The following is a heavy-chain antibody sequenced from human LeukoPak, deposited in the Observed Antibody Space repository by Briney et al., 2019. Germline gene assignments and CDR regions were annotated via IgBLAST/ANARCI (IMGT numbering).Heavy chain of an antibody. D-gene: IGHD2-21*02. CDR3: ARVAYWVTADQITDAFDV. V-gene: IGHV3-23*01. CDR1: GFTFSSYA. CDR2: ISGSGGST. J-gene: IGHJ3*01. Sequence: GGSLRLSCAASGFTFSSYAMSWVRQAPGKGLEWVSAISGSGGSTYYADSVKGRFTISRDNSRSTLYLQMNSLRAEDTAVYFCARVAYWVTADQITDAFDVWGRGTAVTVSS.